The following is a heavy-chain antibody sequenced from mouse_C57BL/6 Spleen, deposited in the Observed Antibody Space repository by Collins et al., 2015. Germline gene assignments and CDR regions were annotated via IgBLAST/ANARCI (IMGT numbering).Heavy chain of an antibody. V-gene: IGHV1-69*01. J-gene: IGHJ1*03. Sequence: QVQLQQPGAELVMPGASVKLSCKASGYTFTSYWMHWVKQRPGQGLEWIGEIDPSDSYTNYNQKFKGKSTLTVDKSSSTAYMQLSSLTSEDSAVYYCARPITTVVPYWYFDVWGTGTTVTVSS. CDR3: ARPITTVVPYWYFDV. D-gene: IGHD1-1*01. CDR2: IDPSDSYT. CDR1: GYTFTSYW.